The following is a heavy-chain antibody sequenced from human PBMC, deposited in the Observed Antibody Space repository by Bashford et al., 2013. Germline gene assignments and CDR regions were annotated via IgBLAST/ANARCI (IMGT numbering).Heavy chain of an antibody. V-gene: IGHV3-30*18. CDR2: ITYDGSEK. Sequence: GGSLRLSCAASGFTFRSYAMHWVRQAPGKGLEWVAVITYDGSEKYYADSVKGRFTISRDNSKNTLSLEMDSLRPEDTAVYYCAKDRGGITLFGVSLTSDYYYFGMDVWGQGTTVTVSS. J-gene: IGHJ6*02. CDR1: GFTFRSYA. D-gene: IGHD3-3*01. CDR3: AKDRGGITLFGVSLTSDYYYFGMDV.